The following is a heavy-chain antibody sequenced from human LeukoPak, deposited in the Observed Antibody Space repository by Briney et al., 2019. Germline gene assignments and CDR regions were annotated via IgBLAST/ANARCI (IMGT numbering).Heavy chain of an antibody. D-gene: IGHD6-19*01. CDR1: GYTFTGYY. CDR2: INPNSGGT. Sequence: ASVKVSCKASGYTFTGYYMHWVRQAPGQGLAWMGWINPNSGGTNYAQKFQGRVTMTRDTSISTAYMELSRLRSDDTAVYYCARAARLRIAVAGRGDWFDPWGQGTLVTVSS. J-gene: IGHJ5*02. CDR3: ARAARLRIAVAGRGDWFDP. V-gene: IGHV1-2*02.